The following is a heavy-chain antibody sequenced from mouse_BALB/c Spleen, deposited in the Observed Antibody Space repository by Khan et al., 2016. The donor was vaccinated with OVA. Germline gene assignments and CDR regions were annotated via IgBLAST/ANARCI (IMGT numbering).Heavy chain of an antibody. V-gene: IGHV1-18*01. J-gene: IGHJ4*01. CDR2: INPKNGGT. Sequence: VQLKESGPELVKPGASVKISCKTSGYTFPDYTVHWVKQSLGKSLDWIGVINPKNGGTDYNQKFKGKATLTVDKSSSTAYMQFRSLTSEDSAVLCWSRDAGSYWGQGTSVTVAA. CDR1: GYTFPDYT. CDR3: SRDAGSY.